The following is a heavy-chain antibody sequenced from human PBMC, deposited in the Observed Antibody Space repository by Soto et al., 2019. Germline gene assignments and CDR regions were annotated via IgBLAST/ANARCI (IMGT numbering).Heavy chain of an antibody. J-gene: IGHJ4*02. CDR2: ISWNSGSI. V-gene: IGHV3-9*01. CDR3: AKDMDLAVAGNFDY. CDR1: GFTFDDYA. Sequence: LRLSCAASGFTFDDYAMHWVRQAPGKGLEWVSGISWNSGSIGYADSVKGRFTISRDNAKNSLYLQMNSLRAEDTALYYCAKDMDLAVAGNFDYWGQGTLVTVSS. D-gene: IGHD6-19*01.